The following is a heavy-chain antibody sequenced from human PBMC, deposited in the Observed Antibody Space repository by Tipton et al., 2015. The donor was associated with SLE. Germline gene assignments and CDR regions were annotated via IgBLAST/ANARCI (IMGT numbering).Heavy chain of an antibody. V-gene: IGHV4-59*08. Sequence: TLSLTCTVSGGSISSYYWSWIRQPPGNGLEWIGYIFYSGSTNYNPSLKSRVTISVDTSKNQFSLKLSSVTAADTAVYYCATQQPLGSSGRYGPPDAFDIWGQGTMVTVSS. CDR3: ATQQPLGSSGRYGPPDAFDI. D-gene: IGHD6-19*01. CDR2: IFYSGST. CDR1: GGSISSYY. J-gene: IGHJ3*02.